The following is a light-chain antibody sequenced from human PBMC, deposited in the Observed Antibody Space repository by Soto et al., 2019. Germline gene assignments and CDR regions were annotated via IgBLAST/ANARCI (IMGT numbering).Light chain of an antibody. CDR2: GVS. CDR1: SSDVGAYKY. CDR3: SSLTGPTSLDV. Sequence: QSALTQPASVSGSPGQSVTISCTGTSSDVGAYKYVSWYQKHPGKAPKLMIYGVSNRPSGISNRFSGSKSGNTAFLTISGLQLEDEADYYCSSLTGPTSLDVFGTGTKLTVL. V-gene: IGLV2-14*03. J-gene: IGLJ1*01.